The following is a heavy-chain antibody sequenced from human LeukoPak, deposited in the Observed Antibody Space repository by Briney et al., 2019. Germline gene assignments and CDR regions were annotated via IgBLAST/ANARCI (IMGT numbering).Heavy chain of an antibody. V-gene: IGHV1-46*01. Sequence: ASVKVSCKASGYTFTSYGISWVRQAPGQGLEWMGIINPSGGSTSYAQKFQGRVTMTRDTSTSTVYMELSSLRSEDTAVYYCARVREGGALFDYWGQGTLVTASS. CDR1: GYTFTSYG. CDR2: INPSGGST. CDR3: ARVREGGALFDY. D-gene: IGHD1-26*01. J-gene: IGHJ4*02.